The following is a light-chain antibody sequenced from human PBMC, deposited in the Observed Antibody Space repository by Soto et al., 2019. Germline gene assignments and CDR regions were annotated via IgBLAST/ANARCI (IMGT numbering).Light chain of an antibody. CDR3: LQDYNYPWT. J-gene: IGKJ1*01. V-gene: IGKV1-6*01. CDR2: AVS. Sequence: AIQMTQSPSSLSASVGDRVSITCRASQGIRNDLGWYQVKAGKAPKLLIYAVSSLQSGVPPRFSGSGSGTEFTLTISSLQPEDFATYYCLQDYNYPWTFGQGTTVEIK. CDR1: QGIRND.